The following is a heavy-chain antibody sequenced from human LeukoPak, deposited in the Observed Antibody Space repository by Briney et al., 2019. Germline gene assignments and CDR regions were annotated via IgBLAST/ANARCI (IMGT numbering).Heavy chain of an antibody. CDR2: IKQEGSEK. Sequence: GGSLRLSCAASGFTFSSYWMSWVRQAPGKGLEWVANIKQEGSEKYYVDSVKGRFTISRDNAKNSLYLQMNSLRPEDTAVYYCARGDYGDYGKDAFDIWGQGTMVTVSS. CDR1: GFTFSSYW. D-gene: IGHD4-17*01. V-gene: IGHV3-7*01. CDR3: ARGDYGDYGKDAFDI. J-gene: IGHJ3*02.